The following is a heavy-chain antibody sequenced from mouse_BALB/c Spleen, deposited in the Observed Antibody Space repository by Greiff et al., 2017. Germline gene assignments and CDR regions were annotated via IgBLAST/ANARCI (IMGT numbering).Heavy chain of an antibody. Sequence: QVQLQQPGAELVKPGASVKLSCKASGYTFTSYWMHWVKQRPGQGLEWIGEINPSNGRTNYNEKFKSKATLTVDKSSSTAYMQLSSLTSEDSAVYYCARGGDDFDYWGQGTTRTVSS. D-gene: IGHD3-3*01. CDR1: GYTFTSYW. V-gene: IGHV1S81*02. J-gene: IGHJ2*01. CDR3: ARGGDDFDY. CDR2: INPSNGRT.